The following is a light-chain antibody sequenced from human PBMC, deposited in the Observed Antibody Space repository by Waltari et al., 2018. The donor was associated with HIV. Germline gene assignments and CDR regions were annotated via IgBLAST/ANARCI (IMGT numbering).Light chain of an antibody. CDR3: SSYAGSDNYVV. J-gene: IGLJ2*01. CDR2: EVD. V-gene: IGLV2-8*01. Sequence: QSALTQPPSASGSPGQSVTISCTGTSSDIGAYEFVSWYQQHPGKAPKFIIFEVDQRPSGVPVRFSGSKSGNTASLTVSGLQAEDEACYFCSSYAGSDNYVVFGGGTKLTVL. CDR1: SSDIGAYEF.